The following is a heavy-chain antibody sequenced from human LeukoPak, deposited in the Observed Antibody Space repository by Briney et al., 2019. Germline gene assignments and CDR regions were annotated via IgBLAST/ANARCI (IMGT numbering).Heavy chain of an antibody. CDR3: ARAISSSSSWYQRPYYFDY. CDR1: GFTFSNSW. V-gene: IGHV3-53*01. CDR2: VYYDGNT. Sequence: GGSLRLSCAASGFTFSNSWMNWVRQAPGKGLEWVSVVYYDGNTYYADSVKGRFTISRDSSKNTLYLQMNSLRAEDTAVYYCARAISSSSSWYQRPYYFDYWGQGTLVTVSS. D-gene: IGHD6-13*01. J-gene: IGHJ4*02.